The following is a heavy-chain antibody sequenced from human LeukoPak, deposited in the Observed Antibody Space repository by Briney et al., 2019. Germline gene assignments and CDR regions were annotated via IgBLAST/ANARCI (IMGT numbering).Heavy chain of an antibody. Sequence: SGPALVQLTQTLTLTFTFSGFSPSTSRMRVSWMRQPPGMALEWLARIDWDDDKFYSTSLKTRLTISKHTSKNQVVLTMTNMDPVDTATYYCARMVISSYYFDYWGQGTLVTVSS. CDR2: IDWDDDK. CDR1: GFSPSTSRMR. J-gene: IGHJ4*02. V-gene: IGHV2-70*04. D-gene: IGHD3-16*02. CDR3: ARMVISSYYFDY.